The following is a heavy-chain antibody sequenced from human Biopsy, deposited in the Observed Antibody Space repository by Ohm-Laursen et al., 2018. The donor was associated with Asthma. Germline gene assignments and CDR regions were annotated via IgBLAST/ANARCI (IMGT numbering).Heavy chain of an antibody. CDR3: ARHWDWGSFFDY. CDR1: GGSMSSSSYY. V-gene: IGHV4-39*01. J-gene: IGHJ4*02. CDR2: ISYTGSA. Sequence: GTLSLTCTVSGGSMSSSSYYWGWIRQPPGKGLEWMGSISYTGSAYHNPSLKSRVTISVATSKNHFSLKQSSVTAADTAVYYCARHWDWGSFFDYWGQGTPVTVSS. D-gene: IGHD7-27*01.